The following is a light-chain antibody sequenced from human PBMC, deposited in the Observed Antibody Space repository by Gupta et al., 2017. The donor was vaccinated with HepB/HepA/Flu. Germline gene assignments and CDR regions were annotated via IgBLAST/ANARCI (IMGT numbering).Light chain of an antibody. J-gene: IGLJ2*01. CDR1: SSNIGAGYD. CDR2: GNS. V-gene: IGLV1-40*01. Sequence: QSVLTQPPSVSGSPRQRVTISCTGSSSNIGAGYDVHWYQQLPGTAPKLLIYGNSNRPSGVTDRFSGSKSGTSASLAIAGLQAEDEADYYCQSYDSSLSGPVFGGGTKLTVL. CDR3: QSYDSSLSGPV.